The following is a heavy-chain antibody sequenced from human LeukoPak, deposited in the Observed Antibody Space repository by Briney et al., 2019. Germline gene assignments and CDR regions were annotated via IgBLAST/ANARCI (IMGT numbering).Heavy chain of an antibody. V-gene: IGHV1-69*05. Sequence: GSSVKVSCKASGGTFSSYAISWVRQAPGQGLEWMGGIFPIFGTANYAQKLQGRVTITTDESTSTAYMELSSLRSEDTAVYYCASRHSSSWAYNWFDPWGQGTLVTVSS. CDR3: ASRHSSSWAYNWFDP. D-gene: IGHD6-13*01. CDR1: GGTFSSYA. J-gene: IGHJ5*02. CDR2: IFPIFGTA.